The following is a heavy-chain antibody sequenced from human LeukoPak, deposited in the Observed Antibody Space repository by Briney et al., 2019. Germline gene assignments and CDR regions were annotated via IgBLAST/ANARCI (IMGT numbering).Heavy chain of an antibody. Sequence: GGSLRLSCAASGFTFGDYAMHWVRQAPGEGLEWVSGISWNSGSIGYADSVKGRFTISRDNAKNSLFLQMNSLRPEDTALYYCAKDEGIQVWTYAAVYWGQGTLVTVSS. CDR2: ISWNSGSI. J-gene: IGHJ4*02. CDR3: AKDEGIQVWTYAAVY. CDR1: GFTFGDYA. D-gene: IGHD5-18*01. V-gene: IGHV3-9*01.